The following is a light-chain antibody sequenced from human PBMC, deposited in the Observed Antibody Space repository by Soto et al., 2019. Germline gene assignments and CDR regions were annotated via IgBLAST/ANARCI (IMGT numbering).Light chain of an antibody. V-gene: IGLV2-14*01. CDR1: SSDIGAYNY. CDR3: SSCSSTSTLYR. Sequence: QSALTQPASVSGSPGQSITISCIGTSSDIGAYNYVSWYQQHPGKVPKLMIYEVTNRPSGLSNRFSGSKSGNTASLTISGLQAEDEAEYFGSSCSSTSTLYRLGTGTKSTGL. CDR2: EVT. J-gene: IGLJ1*01.